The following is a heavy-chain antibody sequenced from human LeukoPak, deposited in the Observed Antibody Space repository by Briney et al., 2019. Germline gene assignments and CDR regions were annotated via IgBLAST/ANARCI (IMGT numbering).Heavy chain of an antibody. CDR1: GFTFDDYG. V-gene: IGHV3-20*04. D-gene: IGHD3-22*01. J-gene: IGHJ4*02. Sequence: PGGSLRLSCAASGFTFDDYGMSWVRQAPGKGLEWVSGINWNGGSTGYADSVKGRFTISRDNAKNSLYLQMNSLRAEDTALYYCARDIYYDSSGYYVYWGQGTLVTVSS. CDR3: ARDIYYDSSGYYVY. CDR2: INWNGGST.